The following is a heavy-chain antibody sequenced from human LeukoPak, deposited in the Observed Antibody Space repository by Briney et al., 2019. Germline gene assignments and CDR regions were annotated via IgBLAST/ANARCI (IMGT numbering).Heavy chain of an antibody. D-gene: IGHD6-13*01. CDR2: INPNSGGT. V-gene: IGHV1-2*02. Sequence: GASVKVSCKASGYTFTGYYMHWVRQAPGQGLEWMGWINPNSGGTSYAQKFQGRVIMTRDASIRTAYLDLSSLNVDDTAVYFCTRGHGKSRQYLVDFDYWGQGTLVTVSS. J-gene: IGHJ4*02. CDR3: TRGHGKSRQYLVDFDY. CDR1: GYTFTGYY.